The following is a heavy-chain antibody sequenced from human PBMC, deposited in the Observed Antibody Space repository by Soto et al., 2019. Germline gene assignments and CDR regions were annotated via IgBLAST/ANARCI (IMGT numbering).Heavy chain of an antibody. V-gene: IGHV4-30-4*01. Sequence: QVQLQESGPGLVKPSQTLSLTCTVSGGSISSGEYYWCWLRQPPGKGLEWIGFMYSSGSTHNNPSLKSRVTISLDTSKNQFSLRLSSVTAADTAVYYCARYGGNFPQYFQHWGQGTLVTVSS. CDR1: GGSISSGEYY. D-gene: IGHD2-21*02. CDR2: MYSSGST. J-gene: IGHJ1*01. CDR3: ARYGGNFPQYFQH.